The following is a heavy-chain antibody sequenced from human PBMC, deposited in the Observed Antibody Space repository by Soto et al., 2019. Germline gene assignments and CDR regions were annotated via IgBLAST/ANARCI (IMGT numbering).Heavy chain of an antibody. V-gene: IGHV3-30-3*01. CDR1: GFTFSSYA. CDR3: ARDRASGYGGGYYGMDV. J-gene: IGHJ6*01. D-gene: IGHD5-12*01. CDR2: ISYDGSNK. Sequence: QVQLVESGGGVVQPGRSLRLSCAASGFTFSSYAMHWVRQAPGKGLEWVAVISYDGSNKYYADSVKGRFTISRDNSKKTLYLQMNSVRAEDTAVYYCARDRASGYGGGYYGMDVWGQGTTVTVSS.